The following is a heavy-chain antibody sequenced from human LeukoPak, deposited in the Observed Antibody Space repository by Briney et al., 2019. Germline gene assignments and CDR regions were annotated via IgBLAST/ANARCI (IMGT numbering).Heavy chain of an antibody. CDR2: IYTSGST. V-gene: IGHV4-4*07. D-gene: IGHD3-22*01. CDR1: GVSSSSSY. Sequence: SETLSLTCTVSGVSSSSSYWSWIRQPAGKGPEWIGRIYTSGSTNYNPSLKSRVTMSVDTSKNQFSLKLSSVTAADTAVYYCAGDSSGYYWGGRSIAFDIWGQGTMVTVSS. J-gene: IGHJ3*02. CDR3: AGDSSGYYWGGRSIAFDI.